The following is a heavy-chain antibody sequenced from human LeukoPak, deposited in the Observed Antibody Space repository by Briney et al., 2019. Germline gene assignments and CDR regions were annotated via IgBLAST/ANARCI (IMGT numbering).Heavy chain of an antibody. CDR3: ARADFIDAGPYLIGP. D-gene: IGHD3-3*01. J-gene: IGHJ5*02. CDR2: INTKGGRT. V-gene: IGHV1-2*02. Sequence: ASVKVSCKTSGYSFTDYYIHWVRQAPGQGLEWMEWINTKGGRTSSARKFQGRVTMTRDPSITTVYMDMAWLTSDDTAIYFCARADFIDAGPYLIGPWGQGTLVTVSS. CDR1: GYSFTDYY.